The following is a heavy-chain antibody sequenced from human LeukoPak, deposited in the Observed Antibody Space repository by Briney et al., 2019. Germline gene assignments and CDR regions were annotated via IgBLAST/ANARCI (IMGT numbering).Heavy chain of an antibody. V-gene: IGHV4-59*01. CDR2: IYYSGST. J-gene: IGHJ6*03. D-gene: IGHD6-13*01. CDR1: GGSISSYY. Sequence: PSETLSLTCTVSGGSISSYYWSWIRQPPGKGLEWIGYIYYSGSTNYNPSLKSRVTISVDTSKNQFSLKLSSVTAADTAVYYCPRDHEGASWYPPYYYYYYMDVWGKGTTVTVSS. CDR3: PRDHEGASWYPPYYYYYYMDV.